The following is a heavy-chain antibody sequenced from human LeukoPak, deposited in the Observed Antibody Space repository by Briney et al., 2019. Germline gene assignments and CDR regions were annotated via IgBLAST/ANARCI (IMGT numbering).Heavy chain of an antibody. CDR1: GGSISNYY. D-gene: IGHD1-26*01. J-gene: IGHJ4*02. CDR3: ARDAGRGATFDY. CDR2: VYYTGST. Sequence: PSETLSLTCTVSGGSISNYYYWTWIRQPPGKGLEWIGYVYYTGSTNFNLSLKSRVTISVDTSKNQFSLKLSSVTAADTAVYYCARDAGRGATFDYWGQGTLVTVSS. V-gene: IGHV4-59*01.